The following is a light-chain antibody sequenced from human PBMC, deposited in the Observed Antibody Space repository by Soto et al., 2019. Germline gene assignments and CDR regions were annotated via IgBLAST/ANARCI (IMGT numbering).Light chain of an antibody. Sequence: EIVLTQSPGTLSLSPGERATLSCRASQSVTSSYLAWWQQKPGQAPRLLIYGASSRATGILDRFSGSGSGTDFTLTISRLEPEDFAVYFCQQYGSSPTTFGQGTKVEIK. V-gene: IGKV3-20*01. J-gene: IGKJ1*01. CDR2: GAS. CDR1: QSVTSSY. CDR3: QQYGSSPTT.